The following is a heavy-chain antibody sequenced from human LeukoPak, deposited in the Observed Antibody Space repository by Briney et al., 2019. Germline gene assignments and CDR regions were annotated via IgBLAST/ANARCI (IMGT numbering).Heavy chain of an antibody. CDR3: ARDLYSSSRPYYYGMDV. J-gene: IGHJ6*02. Sequence: PGGSLRLSCAASGFTFSDYYMSWIRQAPGKGLEWVSYISSSGSTIYYADSVKGRFTISRDNAKNSLYLQMSSLRAEDTAVYYCARDLYSSSRPYYYGMDVWGQGTTVTVS. CDR1: GFTFSDYY. V-gene: IGHV3-11*01. D-gene: IGHD6-13*01. CDR2: ISSSGSTI.